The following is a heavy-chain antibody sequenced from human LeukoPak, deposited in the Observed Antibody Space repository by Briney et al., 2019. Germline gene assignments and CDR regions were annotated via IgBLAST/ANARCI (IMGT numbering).Heavy chain of an antibody. V-gene: IGHV4-59*01. CDR2: IYYSGST. Sequence: SETLSLTCTVSGGSISSYYWSWIRQPPGKGLEWIGYIYYSGSTNYNPSLKSRVTISVDTSKNQFSLKLSSVTAADTAVYYRARAGRYSSSWYAINYWGQGTLVTVSS. J-gene: IGHJ4*02. CDR1: GGSISSYY. D-gene: IGHD6-13*01. CDR3: ARAGRYSSSWYAINY.